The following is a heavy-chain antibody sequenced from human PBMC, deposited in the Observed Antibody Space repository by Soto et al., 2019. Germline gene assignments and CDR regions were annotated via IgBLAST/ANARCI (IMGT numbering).Heavy chain of an antibody. V-gene: IGHV3-9*01. CDR3: AKAGGTYYYYYYMDV. CDR1: GFAFDDYA. D-gene: IGHD3-16*01. J-gene: IGHJ6*03. Sequence: PGGSLRLSCAASGFAFDDYAMHWVRQAPGKGLEWVSGISWNSGSIGYADSVKGRFTISRDNAKNSLYLQMNSLRAEDTALYYCAKAGGTYYYYYYMDVWGKGTTVTVSS. CDR2: ISWNSGSI.